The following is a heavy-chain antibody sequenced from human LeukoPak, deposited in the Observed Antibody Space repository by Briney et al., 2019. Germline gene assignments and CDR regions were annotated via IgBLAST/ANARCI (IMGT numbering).Heavy chain of an antibody. V-gene: IGHV1-69*04. CDR3: ASRHYYDSSGYYARRNDAFDI. D-gene: IGHD3-22*01. J-gene: IGHJ3*02. CDR2: IIPIFGIA. CDR1: GGTFSSYA. Sequence: SVKVSCKASGGTFSSYAISWVRQAPGQGLEWMGRIIPIFGIANYAQKFQGRVTITADKSTSTAYMELSSLRSEDTAVYYCASRHYYDSSGYYARRNDAFDIWGQGTMVTVSS.